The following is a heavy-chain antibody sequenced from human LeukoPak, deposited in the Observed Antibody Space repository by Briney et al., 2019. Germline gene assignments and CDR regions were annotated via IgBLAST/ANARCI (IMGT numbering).Heavy chain of an antibody. CDR2: MFHSGDT. D-gene: IGHD1-1*01. V-gene: IGHV4-38-2*02. CDR1: GYPLSSGFY. CDR3: ARFGTRDNCCHPGVDT. Sequence: PSETLSLTCTVSGYPLSSGFYWGWIRQPPGKGLEWIATMFHSGDTYYNPSLESRVTISMDTSKNQFSLRLNSVTAADTALYYCARFGTRDNCCHPGVDTWGQGTPVTVSS. J-gene: IGHJ5*02.